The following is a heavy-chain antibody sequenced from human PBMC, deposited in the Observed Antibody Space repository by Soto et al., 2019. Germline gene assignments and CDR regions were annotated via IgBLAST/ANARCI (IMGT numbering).Heavy chain of an antibody. CDR3: ARHHVRGRTIAGAAEF. V-gene: IGHV4-34*01. CDR1: GKSLSGYY. CDR2: INHSGNT. D-gene: IGHD1-26*01. Sequence: QVQLQQWGAGLLKPSETLSLTCAVYGKSLSGYYWSWIRQPPGKALEWIGEINHSGNTNYNPSLKRRVTISVDTSKNQLLLNLSSVTAADTAMYYCARHHVRGRTIAGAAEFWGQGTLVTVSS. J-gene: IGHJ4*02.